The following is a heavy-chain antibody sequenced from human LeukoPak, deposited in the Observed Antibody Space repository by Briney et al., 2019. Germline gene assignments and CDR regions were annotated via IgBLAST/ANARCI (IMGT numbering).Heavy chain of an antibody. CDR1: GFSFSSYS. J-gene: IGHJ4*02. CDR3: ARSITMTTPKLFDY. CDR2: ISRSSSTT. Sequence: GGSLRLSCAASGFSFSSYSMHWVRQAPGKGLEWVSYISRSSSTTYYADSAKGRFTISRDNANNSLYLQMNSLRDEDTAMYFCARSITMTTPKLFDYWGQGTLVTVSS. V-gene: IGHV3-48*02. D-gene: IGHD4-17*01.